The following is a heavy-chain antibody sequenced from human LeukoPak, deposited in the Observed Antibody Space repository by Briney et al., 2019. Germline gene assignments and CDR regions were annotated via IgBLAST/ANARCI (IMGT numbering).Heavy chain of an antibody. Sequence: ASVKVSCKASGGTFSSYAISWVRQAPGQGLEWMGRIIPIFDTVNYAQKFQGRVTITTDESTSTAYMELSSLRSGDTAVYYCARDLVSLTGYLDYWGQGTLVTVSS. CDR1: GGTFSSYA. CDR2: IIPIFDTV. CDR3: ARDLVSLTGYLDY. V-gene: IGHV1-69*05. J-gene: IGHJ4*02. D-gene: IGHD3-9*01.